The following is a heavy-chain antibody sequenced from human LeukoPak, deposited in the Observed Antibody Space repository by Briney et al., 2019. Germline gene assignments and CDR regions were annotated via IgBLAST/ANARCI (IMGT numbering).Heavy chain of an antibody. CDR1: GGSISSYY. J-gene: IGHJ4*02. CDR2: IYYSGST. CDR3: ARQFYSSGWYFDY. Sequence: SETLSLTCTVSGGSISSYYWSWIRQPPGKGLEWIGYIYYSGSTNYNPSLKSRVTISVDTSKNQFSLKLSSVTAADPAVYYCARQFYSSGWYFDYWGQGTLVTVSS. D-gene: IGHD6-19*01. V-gene: IGHV4-59*01.